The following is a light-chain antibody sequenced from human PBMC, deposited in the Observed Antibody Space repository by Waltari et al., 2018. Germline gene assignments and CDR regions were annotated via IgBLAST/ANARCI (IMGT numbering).Light chain of an antibody. J-gene: IGKJ1*01. V-gene: IGKV3-20*01. Sequence: ENVSTQSPDTLSLSPGERATLSCRASQTVSKDYLSWYQQKPGQPPRLLIYGVSNRATGIPDRFSGSGSGTDFTLTINRLEPEDFAVYYCQQYDRSPRTFGQGTQVDIK. CDR2: GVS. CDR3: QQYDRSPRT. CDR1: QTVSKDY.